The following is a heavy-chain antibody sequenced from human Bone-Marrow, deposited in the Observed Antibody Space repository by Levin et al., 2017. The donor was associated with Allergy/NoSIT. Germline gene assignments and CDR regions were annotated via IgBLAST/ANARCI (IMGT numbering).Heavy chain of an antibody. J-gene: IGHJ4*02. V-gene: IGHV3-30-3*01. Sequence: AGGSLRLSCAASGFSFGYYAMHWVRQAPGKGLEWVALISFDGSDDFYADSVKGRFTISRDNSQNTLYLQMDSLRPGDTAVYFCAREDSSTSPFDSWGQGTLVAVSS. CDR2: ISFDGSDD. D-gene: IGHD6-13*01. CDR3: AREDSSTSPFDS. CDR1: GFSFGYYA.